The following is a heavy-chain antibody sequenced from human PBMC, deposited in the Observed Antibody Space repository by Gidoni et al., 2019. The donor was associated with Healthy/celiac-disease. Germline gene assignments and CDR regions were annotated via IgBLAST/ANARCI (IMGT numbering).Heavy chain of an antibody. CDR2: IYTSGST. D-gene: IGHD4-17*01. CDR3: ARQSYGDLYYYYYGMDV. J-gene: IGHJ6*02. Sequence: QVQLQESGPGLVKPSQTLSLTCTVPGGSISSGRYYWSWIRQPAGKGREWIGRIYTSGSTNYNPSRKSRVTISVDTSKNQFSLKLSSVTAADTAVYYCARQSYGDLYYYYYGMDVWGQGTTVTVSS. CDR1: GGSISSGRYY. V-gene: IGHV4-61*02.